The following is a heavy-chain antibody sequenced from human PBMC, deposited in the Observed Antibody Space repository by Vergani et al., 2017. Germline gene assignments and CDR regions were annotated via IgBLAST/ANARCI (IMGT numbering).Heavy chain of an antibody. J-gene: IGHJ6*03. CDR3: ARGGAAVSGLGETHYYYMDG. V-gene: IGHV4-34*01. CDR1: GGSFSGYY. CDR2: INHSRST. D-gene: IGHD3-16*01. Sequence: QVQLQQWGAGLLKPSETLSLTCAVYGGSFSGYYWSWIRQPPGKGLEWIGEINHSRSTNYNPSLKSRVTISVDTAKNQFSLKLSSVTAADAAVYYCARGGAAVSGLGETHYYYMDGWSKGTTVTVSS.